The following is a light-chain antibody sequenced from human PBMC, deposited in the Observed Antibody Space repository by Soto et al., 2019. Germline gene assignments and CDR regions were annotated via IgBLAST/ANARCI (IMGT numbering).Light chain of an antibody. CDR2: DAY. CDR1: QCVSSY. V-gene: IGKV3-11*01. J-gene: IGKJ2*01. Sequence: EIVLTQSPATLSLSPGERATLSCRASQCVSSYLAWYQQKPGQAPRLHIYDAYNRATGTPARFSGSGSGTDFTLTISSLEPEDFAVYYCQQRSNWPPYTFGQGTKLEIK. CDR3: QQRSNWPPYT.